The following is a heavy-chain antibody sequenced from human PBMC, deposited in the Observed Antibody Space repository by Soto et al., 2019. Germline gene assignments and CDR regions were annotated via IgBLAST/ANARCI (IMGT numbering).Heavy chain of an antibody. J-gene: IGHJ4*02. D-gene: IGHD3-10*01. CDR2: IYYSGST. Sequence: QVQLQESGPGQVKPSQTLSLTCTVSGGSISSGGYYWSWIRQHPGKGLEWIGYIYYSGSTYYNPSRKSRVTLSVDTSKNQFSLKLSSVTAADTAVYYCARGDGSSGSYRGYRWGQGTLVTVSS. CDR1: GGSISSGGYY. V-gene: IGHV4-31*03. CDR3: ARGDGSSGSYRGYR.